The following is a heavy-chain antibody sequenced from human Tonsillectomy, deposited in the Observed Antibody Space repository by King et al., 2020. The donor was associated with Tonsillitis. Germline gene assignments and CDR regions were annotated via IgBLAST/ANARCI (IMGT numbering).Heavy chain of an antibody. CDR2: INSDGSST. CDR1: GFTFSSYW. D-gene: IGHD3-3*02. CDR3: ASSTLSNYYGMDV. Sequence: VQLVESGGGLVQPGGSLRLSCAASGFTFSSYWMHWVRQAPGKGLVWVSRINSDGSSTNYADSVKGRFTISRDNAKNTLYLQMNRLRAEDTAVYYCASSTLSNYYGMDVWGQGTTVTVSS. J-gene: IGHJ6*02. V-gene: IGHV3-74*01.